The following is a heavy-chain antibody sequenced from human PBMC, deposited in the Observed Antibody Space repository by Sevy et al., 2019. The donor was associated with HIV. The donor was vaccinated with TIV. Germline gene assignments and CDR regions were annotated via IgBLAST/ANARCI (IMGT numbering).Heavy chain of an antibody. V-gene: IGHV4-59*01. D-gene: IGHD3-3*01. Sequence: ETLSLTCTVSGGSISSYSWSWIRQPPGKGLEWIGYIFYSGSTNYNPSLKSRVTISVDTSKNQFSLKLSSVTAADTAVYYCARIGKVLRFLEWFPFGMDVWGQGTTVTVSS. CDR3: ARIGKVLRFLEWFPFGMDV. CDR1: GGSISSYS. CDR2: IFYSGST. J-gene: IGHJ6*02.